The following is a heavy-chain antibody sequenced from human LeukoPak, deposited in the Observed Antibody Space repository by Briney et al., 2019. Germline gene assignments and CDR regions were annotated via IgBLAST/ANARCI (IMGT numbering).Heavy chain of an antibody. CDR3: AKVMGYDSSGYRNWFDP. V-gene: IGHV3-21*01. J-gene: IGHJ5*02. CDR1: GFTFSNYN. CDR2: ISRSSSYI. Sequence: GGSLRLSCAASGFTFSNYNMNWVRQAPGKGLEWVSSISRSSSYIYYADSVKGRFTISRDNAKNSLYLQMNSLRAEDTAVYYCAKVMGYDSSGYRNWFDPWGQGTLVTVSS. D-gene: IGHD3-22*01.